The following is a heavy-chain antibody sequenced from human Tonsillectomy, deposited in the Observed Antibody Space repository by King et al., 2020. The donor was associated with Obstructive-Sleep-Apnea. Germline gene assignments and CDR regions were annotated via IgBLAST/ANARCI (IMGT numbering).Heavy chain of an antibody. D-gene: IGHD3-22*01. CDR3: ASLHYYDSSGYFDL. V-gene: IGHV3-53*04. CDR1: GFTVSSNY. Sequence: VQLVESGGGLVQPGGSLRLSCAASGFTVSSNYMSWVRQAPGKGLEWVSVIYSGGSTYYADSVKGRFTISRHNYKNTLYLQMNNLRAEDTAVYYCASLHYYDSSGYFDLWGRGTLVTVSS. J-gene: IGHJ2*01. CDR2: IYSGGST.